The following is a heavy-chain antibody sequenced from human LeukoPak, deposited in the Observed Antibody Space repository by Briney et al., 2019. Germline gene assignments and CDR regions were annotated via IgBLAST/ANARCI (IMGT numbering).Heavy chain of an antibody. J-gene: IGHJ4*02. Sequence: PSETLSLTCTVSGGSISTYYWSWIRQPPGKGLEWIGYIYHSGSTDYNPSLKSRVTISVDASKNQFSLKLNSVTAADTAVYYCARPRLLYGSGPTLVWGPGTLVTVSS. V-gene: IGHV4-59*12. CDR2: IYHSGST. D-gene: IGHD3-10*01. CDR3: ARPRLLYGSGPTLV. CDR1: GGSISTYY.